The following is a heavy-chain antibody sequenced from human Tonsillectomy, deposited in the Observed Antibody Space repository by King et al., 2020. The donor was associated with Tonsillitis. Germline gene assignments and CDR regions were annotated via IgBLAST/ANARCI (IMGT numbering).Heavy chain of an antibody. J-gene: IGHJ4*02. V-gene: IGHV4-30-4*07. Sequence: VQLQESGPGLVKPSQTLSLTCAVSGGSISSGGYSWTWIRQPPGKGLEWIAYIYYSGSAYYNPSLKSRVTISVATSKNQFSLKLRSVTAADTAVYYCARVESPPIWGSGMVDYWGQGTLVTVSS. D-gene: IGHD7-27*01. CDR3: ARVESPPIWGSGMVDY. CDR1: GGSISSGGYS. CDR2: IYYSGSA.